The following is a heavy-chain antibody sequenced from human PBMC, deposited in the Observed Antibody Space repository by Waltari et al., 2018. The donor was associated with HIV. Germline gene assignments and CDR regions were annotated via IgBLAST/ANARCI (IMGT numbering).Heavy chain of an antibody. CDR2: INASGGT. V-gene: IGHV4-4*07. J-gene: IGHJ4*02. Sequence: QVQLQESGPGLVKPSETLSLTCIVSGGSIHNYYWNWIRQPAGKGLEWLGRINASGGTNYNPSLKSRVTMSVDTSKNQFSLKLTSVTAADTAVYFCARETSGPTWRLFDSWGQGTLVTVSS. CDR3: ARETSGPTWRLFDS. CDR1: GGSIHNYY. D-gene: IGHD1-26*01.